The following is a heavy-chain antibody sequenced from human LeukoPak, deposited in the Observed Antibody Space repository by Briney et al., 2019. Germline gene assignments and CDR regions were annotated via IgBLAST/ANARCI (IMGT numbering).Heavy chain of an antibody. CDR2: ISGSGGST. D-gene: IGHD3/OR15-3a*01. Sequence: GGSLRLSCAASGFTFSSYAMSWVRQAPGKGLEWVSAISGSGGSTYYADSVKGRFTISRDNSKNTLYLQMNSLRAEDTAVYYCAKGSGPGYYTGRHYFDYWGQGTLVTVSS. J-gene: IGHJ4*02. V-gene: IGHV3-23*01. CDR1: GFTFSSYA. CDR3: AKGSGPGYYTGRHYFDY.